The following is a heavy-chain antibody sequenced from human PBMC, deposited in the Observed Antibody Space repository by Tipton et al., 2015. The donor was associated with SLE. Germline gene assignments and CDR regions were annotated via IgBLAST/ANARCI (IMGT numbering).Heavy chain of an antibody. CDR2: IYYSGST. Sequence: TLSLTCAVSGYSISSGYYWGWIRQPPGKGLEWIGYIYYSGSTYYNPSLKSRVTISVDTSKNQFSLKLSSVTAADTAVYYCARDRYYYDSSGYFTGWDYWGQGTLVTVSS. CDR1: GYSISSGYY. J-gene: IGHJ4*02. CDR3: ARDRYYYDSSGYFTGWDY. D-gene: IGHD3-22*01. V-gene: IGHV4-38-2*02.